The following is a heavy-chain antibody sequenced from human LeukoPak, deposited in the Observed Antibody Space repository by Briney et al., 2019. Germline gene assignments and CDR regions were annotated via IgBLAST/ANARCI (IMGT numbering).Heavy chain of an antibody. CDR2: INHSGST. CDR1: GGSFSGYY. V-gene: IGHV4-34*01. Sequence: PSETLSLTCAVYGGSFSGYYWSWIRQPPGKGLEWIGEINHSGSTNYDPSLKSRVTISVDTSKNQFSLKLSPVTAADTAVYYCARGRREITIFGVVIIRDAFDIWGQGTMVTVSS. CDR3: ARGRREITIFGVVIIRDAFDI. J-gene: IGHJ3*02. D-gene: IGHD3-3*01.